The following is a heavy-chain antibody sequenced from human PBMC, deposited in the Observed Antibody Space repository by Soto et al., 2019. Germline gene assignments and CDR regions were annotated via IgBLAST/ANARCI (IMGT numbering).Heavy chain of an antibody. V-gene: IGHV4-59*01. D-gene: IGHD6-13*01. CDR1: GGSISSYY. CDR2: IYYSGST. J-gene: IGHJ4*02. CDR3: ARDGIAAAGMGIDY. Sequence: PSETLSLTCTVSGGSISSYYWSWIRQPPGKGLEWIGYIYYSGSTNYNPSLKSRVTISVDTSKNQFSLKLSSVTAADTAVYYCARDGIAAAGMGIDYWGQGTLVTVSS.